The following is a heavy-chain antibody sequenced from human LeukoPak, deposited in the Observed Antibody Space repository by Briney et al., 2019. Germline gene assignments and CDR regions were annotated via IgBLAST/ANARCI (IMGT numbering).Heavy chain of an antibody. J-gene: IGHJ4*02. V-gene: IGHV3-21*01. D-gene: IGHD3-22*01. CDR3: ARTLEVITPNNDY. CDR2: ISSSSSYI. CDR1: GFTFSSYS. Sequence: GGSLRLSCAASGFTFSSYSMNWVRQAPGKGLEWVSSISSSSSYIYYADSVKGRFTISRDNAKNSLYLQMNSLRAEDTAVYYCARTLEVITPNNDYWGQGTLVTVSP.